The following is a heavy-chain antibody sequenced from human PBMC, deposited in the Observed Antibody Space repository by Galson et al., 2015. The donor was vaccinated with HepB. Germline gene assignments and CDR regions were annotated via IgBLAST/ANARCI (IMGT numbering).Heavy chain of an antibody. CDR1: GFTFSSYA. CDR2: ISYDGSNK. V-gene: IGHV3-30*04. J-gene: IGHJ6*02. CDR3: ATDFWSGHLRLHYCYGMDV. D-gene: IGHD3-3*01. Sequence: SLRLSCAASGFTFSSYAMHWVRQAPGKGLEWVAAISYDGSNKYYADSVRGRFTISRDNSKNTLYLLMNSLRAEDTAVYYCATDFWSGHLRLHYCYGMDVWGQGTTVTVSS.